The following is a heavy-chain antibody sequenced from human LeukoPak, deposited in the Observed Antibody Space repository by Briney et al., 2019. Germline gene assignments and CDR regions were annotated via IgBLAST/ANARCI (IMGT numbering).Heavy chain of an antibody. V-gene: IGHV1-2*02. CDR3: ARDSTGFGEVFYDY. J-gene: IGHJ4*02. D-gene: IGHD3-10*01. CDR1: GYTFTAYY. CDR2: INPNSGGT. Sequence: ASVKVSCRATGYTFTAYYIHWVRQAPGQGLEWMGWINPNSGGTNYAQKFQGRVTMTRDTSISTAYMELSRLRSDDTAVYYCARDSTGFGEVFYDYWGQGTLVTVSS.